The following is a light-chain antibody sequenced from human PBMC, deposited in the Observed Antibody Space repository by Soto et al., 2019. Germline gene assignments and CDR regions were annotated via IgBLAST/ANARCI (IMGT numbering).Light chain of an antibody. CDR1: SSNIGSNT. Sequence: QSVLTQPPSASGTPGQRVTISCSGSSSNIGSNTVNWYQHLPGTAPKLLIYSNNQRPSGVPDRFSGSKSGTSASLAISGLQSEDEADYYCCSYAGSSIFVVFGGGTKVTVL. CDR3: CSYAGSSIFVV. J-gene: IGLJ2*01. CDR2: SNN. V-gene: IGLV1-44*01.